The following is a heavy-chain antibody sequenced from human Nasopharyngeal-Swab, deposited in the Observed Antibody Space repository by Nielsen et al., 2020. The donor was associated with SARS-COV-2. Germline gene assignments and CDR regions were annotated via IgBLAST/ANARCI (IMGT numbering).Heavy chain of an antibody. CDR2: INTNTANP. V-gene: IGHV7-4-1*01. CDR1: GYTFTSYA. J-gene: IGHJ6*03. D-gene: IGHD1-26*01. Sequence: ASVKVSCKASGYTFTSYAMNWVRQAPGQGLEWMGWINTNTANPAYAQGFTGRLVFSLDTSVSTAYLQICSLKAEDTAVYYCARTGRMGAYPNPYYYYYYMDVWGKGTTVTVSS. CDR3: ARTGRMGAYPNPYYYYYYMDV.